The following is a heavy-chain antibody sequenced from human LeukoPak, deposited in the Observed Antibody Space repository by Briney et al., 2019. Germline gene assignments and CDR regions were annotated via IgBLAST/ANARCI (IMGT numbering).Heavy chain of an antibody. CDR1: GFTFSTYG. Sequence: PGGSLRLSCAASGFTFSTYGMHWVRQAPGTGLEWVAVISSDGKSKIYADSVKGRFTISRDNSKNTLFLQMNSLRTEDTAVYYCARDPMADFDYWGQGALVTVSS. CDR3: ARDPMADFDY. J-gene: IGHJ4*02. V-gene: IGHV3-30*03. CDR2: ISSDGKSK. D-gene: IGHD2-8*01.